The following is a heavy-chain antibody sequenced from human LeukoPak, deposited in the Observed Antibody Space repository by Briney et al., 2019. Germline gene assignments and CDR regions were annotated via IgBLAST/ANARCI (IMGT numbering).Heavy chain of an antibody. V-gene: IGHV3-23*01. J-gene: IGHJ3*02. Sequence: GGSLRLSCAASGFTFSSYEMNWVRQAPGKGLEWVSAISGSGGSTYYADSVKGRFTISRDNSKNTLYLQMNSLRAEDTAVYYCAKVLVKNYDYVWGSYRGSGYGAFDIWGQGTMVTVSS. CDR2: ISGSGGST. CDR3: AKVLVKNYDYVWGSYRGSGYGAFDI. D-gene: IGHD3-16*02. CDR1: GFTFSSYE.